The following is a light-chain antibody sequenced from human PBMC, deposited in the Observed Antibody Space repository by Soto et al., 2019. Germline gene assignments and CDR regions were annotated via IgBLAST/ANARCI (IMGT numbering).Light chain of an antibody. CDR2: YDS. J-gene: IGLJ3*02. CDR1: NIGSKR. Sequence: SYELTQPPSVSVAPGKTASVACGGSNIGSKRVHWYQKKSGQAPVLVMYYDSDRPSGIPERFSGSNSGNTATLTISRVEAGDEADYCCQVWDISSGHVVFGGGTKLTVL. V-gene: IGLV3-21*01. CDR3: QVWDISSGHVV.